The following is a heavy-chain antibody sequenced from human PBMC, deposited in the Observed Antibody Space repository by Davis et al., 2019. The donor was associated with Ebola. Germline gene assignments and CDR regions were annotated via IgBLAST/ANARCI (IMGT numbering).Heavy chain of an antibody. J-gene: IGHJ4*02. V-gene: IGHV5-51*01. CDR2: IYPGDSDT. CDR3: ARRDDYYGSGIGYYFDY. Sequence: GESLKISCKGSGYSFTSYWIGWVRQMPGKGLEWMGIIYPGDSDTRYSPSFQGQVTISADKSISTAYLQWSSLKASDTAMYYCARRDDYYGSGIGYYFDYWGQGTLVTVSS. CDR1: GYSFTSYW. D-gene: IGHD3-10*01.